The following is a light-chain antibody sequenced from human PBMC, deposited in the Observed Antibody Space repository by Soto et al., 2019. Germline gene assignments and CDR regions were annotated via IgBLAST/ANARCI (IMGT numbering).Light chain of an antibody. V-gene: IGKV1-39*01. CDR1: QSISSY. J-gene: IGKJ2*01. Sequence: DIQMTQSPSSLSASVGVRVTITCRASQSISSYLNWYQQKPGKAPKLLIYAASSLQSGVPSRCSGSGSGTDFALNISSLQPEDFATYYCQQRYSTPYTFGQGTKLEIK. CDR3: QQRYSTPYT. CDR2: AAS.